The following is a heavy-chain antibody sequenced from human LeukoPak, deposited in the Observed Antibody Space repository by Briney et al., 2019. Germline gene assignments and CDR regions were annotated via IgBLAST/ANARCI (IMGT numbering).Heavy chain of an antibody. V-gene: IGHV1-8*01. CDR2: MNPNNGNT. CDR1: GYTFTSYD. D-gene: IGHD3-16*02. CDR3: ARSYYDYVWGSYRDFDY. Sequence: GASVKVSCKASGYTFTSYDINWVRQATGQGLEWMGWMNPNNGNTGYAQKFQGRVTMTRNTSISTAYMELSSLRSEDTAVYYCARSYYDYVWGSYRDFDYWGQGTLVTVSS. J-gene: IGHJ4*02.